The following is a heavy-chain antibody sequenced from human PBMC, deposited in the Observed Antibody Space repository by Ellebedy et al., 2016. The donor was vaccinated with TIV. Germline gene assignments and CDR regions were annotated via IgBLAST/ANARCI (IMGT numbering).Heavy chain of an antibody. D-gene: IGHD6-6*01. CDR3: ARGVFIRSSGPPSGMDV. J-gene: IGHJ6*02. Sequence: GGSLRLSCAASGFAVSSNDMSWVRQAPGKGLEWVSILYRGGSTYYADSVKGRFTIARDNSKNTLYLQLNNLRAEDTAVYYCARGVFIRSSGPPSGMDVWGQGTTVTVSS. CDR2: LYRGGST. CDR1: GFAVSSND. V-gene: IGHV3-53*01.